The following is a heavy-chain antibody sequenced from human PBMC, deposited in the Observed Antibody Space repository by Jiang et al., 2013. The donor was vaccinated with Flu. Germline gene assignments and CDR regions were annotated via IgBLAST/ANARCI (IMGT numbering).Heavy chain of an antibody. D-gene: IGHD3-3*01. CDR2: LRGDGSHI. CDR3: VKDYDFWSVARYFNL. CDR1: GFTFSSFA. Sequence: LRLSCAASGFTFSSFAMSWVRQAPGKGLEWVSTLRGDGSHIYYAVSVKGRFTISRDNSKNTLYLQMNSLRAEDTAIYFCVKDYDFWSVARYFNLWGRGTLVTVS. V-gene: IGHV3-23*01. J-gene: IGHJ2*01.